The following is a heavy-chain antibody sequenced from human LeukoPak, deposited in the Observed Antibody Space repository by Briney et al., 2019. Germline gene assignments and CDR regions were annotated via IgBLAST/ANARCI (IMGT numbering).Heavy chain of an antibody. CDR2: IYSGGST. J-gene: IGHJ3*02. Sequence: GVSLRLSCAASGFTVSSNYMSWVRQAPGKGLEWVSVIYSGGSTYYADSVKGRFTISRDNSKNTLYLEMNSLRTEDTAVYYCVRERGPFDGFDIWGQGTMVTVSS. V-gene: IGHV3-53*01. CDR3: VRERGPFDGFDI. CDR1: GFTVSSNY.